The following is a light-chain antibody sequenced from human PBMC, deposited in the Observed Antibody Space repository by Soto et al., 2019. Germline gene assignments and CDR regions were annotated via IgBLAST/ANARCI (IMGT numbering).Light chain of an antibody. Sequence: EIVLTQSPATLSFSPGERATLSCRASQSVSSYLAWYQQKPGQAPRLLIYDASNRATGIPARFSGSGSGTDFTLIISSLEHEDFAVYYCQQRSNWLSITFGQGTRLEIK. CDR2: DAS. V-gene: IGKV3-11*01. CDR1: QSVSSY. J-gene: IGKJ5*01. CDR3: QQRSNWLSIT.